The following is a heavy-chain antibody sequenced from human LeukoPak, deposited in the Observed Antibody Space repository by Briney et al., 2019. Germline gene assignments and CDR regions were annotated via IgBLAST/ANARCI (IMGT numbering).Heavy chain of an antibody. CDR3: ARNLDDYGDYYYYGMDV. Sequence: GESLRLSCAASGFSVSGNYLTWVRQAPGKGLEWVAVIWYDGSNKYYADSVKGRFTISRDNSKNTLYLQMNSLRAEDTAVYYCARNLDDYGDYYYYGMDVWGQGTTVTVSS. V-gene: IGHV3-33*08. CDR1: GFSVSGNY. J-gene: IGHJ6*02. D-gene: IGHD4-17*01. CDR2: IWYDGSNK.